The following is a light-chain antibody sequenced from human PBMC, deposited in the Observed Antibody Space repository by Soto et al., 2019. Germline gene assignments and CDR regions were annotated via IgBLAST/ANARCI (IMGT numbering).Light chain of an antibody. CDR1: QSVSSSY. Sequence: EIVLTQSPGTLSLSPGERATLSCRSSQSVSSSYLAWYQQKPGQAPRLLIYDASSRATGIPDRFSGSGSGTDFTLTISRLAPEDFAVYYCQQYGSSPTFGQGTKVVIK. CDR2: DAS. CDR3: QQYGSSPT. J-gene: IGKJ1*01. V-gene: IGKV3-20*01.